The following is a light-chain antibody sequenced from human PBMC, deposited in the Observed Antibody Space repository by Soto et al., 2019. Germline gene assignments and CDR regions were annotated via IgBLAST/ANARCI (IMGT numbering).Light chain of an antibody. CDR2: GAS. CDR1: QSVSSN. V-gene: IGKV3-15*01. Sequence: EIVMTQSPATLSVSPGERATLSCRASQSVSSNLAWYQQKPGQALRLLIYGASTRATGIPARFSGSGSGTEFTLTISSLQSEDFAVYYCQHYNNWPRTFGQGPKVEIK. CDR3: QHYNNWPRT. J-gene: IGKJ1*01.